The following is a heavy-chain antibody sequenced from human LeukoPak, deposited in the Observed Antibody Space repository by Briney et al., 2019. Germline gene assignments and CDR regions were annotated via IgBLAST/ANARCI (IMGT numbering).Heavy chain of an antibody. D-gene: IGHD2-2*01. CDR1: GGSFSGYY. Sequence: SETLSLTCAVYGGSFSGYYWSWIRQPPGKGLEWIGEINHSGSTNYNPSLKSRVTISVDTSKNQFSLELSSVTAADTAVYYCARGYCSSTSCYAGDFDYWGQGTLVTVSS. V-gene: IGHV4-34*01. CDR3: ARGYCSSTSCYAGDFDY. CDR2: INHSGST. J-gene: IGHJ4*02.